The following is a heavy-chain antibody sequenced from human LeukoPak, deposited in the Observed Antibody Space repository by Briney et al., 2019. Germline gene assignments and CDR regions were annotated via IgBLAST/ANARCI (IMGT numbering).Heavy chain of an antibody. CDR2: IYAHNGDT. J-gene: IGHJ4*02. CDR1: GYTFTRNA. Sequence: ASVKVSCTTSGYTFTRNAVHWVRQAPGQRLEWMGYIYAHNGDTKYSQKFQGRVTLTRDTSASTVYVELSSLTSEDTAVYYCGRGGSSGVDYWGQGTLVTVSS. V-gene: IGHV1-3*01. CDR3: GRGGSSGVDY. D-gene: IGHD2-15*01.